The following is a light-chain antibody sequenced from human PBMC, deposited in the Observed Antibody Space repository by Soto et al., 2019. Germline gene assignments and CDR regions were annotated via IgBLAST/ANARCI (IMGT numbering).Light chain of an antibody. J-gene: IGKJ1*01. CDR3: QQYNSYPWT. CDR1: QSISSW. Sequence: GDRVNITCRASQSISSWLAWYQQKPGKAPKLLIYKASSLESGVPSRFSGSGYGTEFNLTISGLQTDDFATYYCQQYNSYPWTFGQGTKVDIK. CDR2: KAS. V-gene: IGKV1-5*03.